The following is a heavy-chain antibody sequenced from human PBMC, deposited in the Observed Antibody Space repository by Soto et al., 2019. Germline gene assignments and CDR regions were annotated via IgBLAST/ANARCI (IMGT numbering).Heavy chain of an antibody. J-gene: IGHJ6*02. Sequence: QVQLVESGGGVVQPGRSLRLSCAASGFTFSSYGMHWVRQAPGEGLEWVALISYDGSNKYYADSVKGRFTISRDYSKNTLYLPMNSLRAEDMAVYYCAKGPAIVLVPAAMNYYYGMDVWGQWTTFTVSS. V-gene: IGHV3-30*18. CDR3: AKGPAIVLVPAAMNYYYGMDV. CDR1: GFTFSSYG. D-gene: IGHD2-2*01. CDR2: ISYDGSNK.